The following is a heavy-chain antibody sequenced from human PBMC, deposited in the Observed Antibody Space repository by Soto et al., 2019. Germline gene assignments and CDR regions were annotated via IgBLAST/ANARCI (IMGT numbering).Heavy chain of an antibody. CDR3: ARGHDSNWDNCFDY. Sequence: PRGSLRLSCAASGFTFGRYVMNWVRQAPGKGLEWLANSKQDGSEKYSVDSVRGRFTISRDNARDSLYLQMDSLRVEGTAVYYCARGHDSNWDNCFDYWGQGALVNVSS. V-gene: IGHV3-7*01. D-gene: IGHD1-26*01. J-gene: IGHJ4*02. CDR1: GFTFGRYV. CDR2: SKQDGSEK.